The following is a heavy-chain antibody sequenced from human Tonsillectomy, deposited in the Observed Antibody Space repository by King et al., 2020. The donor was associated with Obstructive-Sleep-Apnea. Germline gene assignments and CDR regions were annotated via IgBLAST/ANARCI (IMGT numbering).Heavy chain of an antibody. CDR2: IYYSGST. CDR1: GGSISSSTYY. J-gene: IGHJ3*02. V-gene: IGHV4-39*07. Sequence: LPLQESGPGLVKPSETLSLTCTVSGGSISSSTYYWGWIRQPPGKGLEWIGSIYYSGSTYYNPSLKSRVTISVDTSKNQFSLKLSSVTAADTAVYYCARDCYYDSSGYPDAFDIWGQGTMVTVSS. CDR3: ARDCYYDSSGYPDAFDI. D-gene: IGHD3-22*01.